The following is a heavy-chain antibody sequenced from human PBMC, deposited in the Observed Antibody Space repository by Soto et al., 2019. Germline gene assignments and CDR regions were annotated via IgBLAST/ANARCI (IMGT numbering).Heavy chain of an antibody. CDR2: IWYDGSNK. J-gene: IGHJ5*02. CDR3: ARDVVVYSYGTWWFDX. CDR1: GFTFSSYC. D-gene: IGHD5-18*01. Sequence: LRLACAASGFTFSSYCMHCVRQAPGKGLEWVEVIWYDGSNKYYADSVKGRFTISRDNSNNTLYLQMNSLRAEDTAVYYCARDVVVYSYGTWWFDXWGQGTLVTVSX. V-gene: IGHV3-33*01.